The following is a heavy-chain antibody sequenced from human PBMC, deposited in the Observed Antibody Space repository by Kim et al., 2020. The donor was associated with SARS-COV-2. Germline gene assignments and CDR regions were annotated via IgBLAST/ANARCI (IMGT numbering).Heavy chain of an antibody. J-gene: IGHJ4*02. V-gene: IGHV4-39*01. D-gene: IGHD3-16*01. Sequence: YYKPSLKGRITVSVDTSKNEIALRLRSVTAADTAVYFCARHGGGSGYDFWGQGTLVTVSS. CDR3: ARHGGGSGYDF.